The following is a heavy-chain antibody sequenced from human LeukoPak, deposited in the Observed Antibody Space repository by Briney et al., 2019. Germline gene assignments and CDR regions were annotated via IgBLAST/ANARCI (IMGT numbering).Heavy chain of an antibody. CDR3: ARHSSSWAELNFDY. CDR2: IYYSGST. J-gene: IGHJ4*02. V-gene: IGHV4-59*01. D-gene: IGHD6-13*01. Sequence: PSEALSLTCTVSGGSISSYYWSWIRQPPGKGLEWIGYIYYSGSTNYNPSLKSRVTISVDTSKNQFSLKLSSVTAADTAVYYCARHSSSWAELNFDYWGQGTLVTVSS. CDR1: GGSISSYY.